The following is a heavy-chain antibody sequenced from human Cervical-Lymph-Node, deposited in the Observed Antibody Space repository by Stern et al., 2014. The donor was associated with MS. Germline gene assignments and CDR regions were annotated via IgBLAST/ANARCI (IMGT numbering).Heavy chain of an antibody. J-gene: IGHJ6*02. D-gene: IGHD3-10*01. Sequence: QVQLGQSGAEVKKPGSSVRVSCKASGGTFSSYAISWVRQAPGQGLEWMGGIIPMFGTANYAQKFQGRVTITADDSTTTAYMEVSSLRSEDTAVYYCASSVGESTPEAVWGQGTTVTVFS. CDR2: IIPMFGTA. V-gene: IGHV1-69*01. CDR3: ASSVGESTPEAV. CDR1: GGTFSSYA.